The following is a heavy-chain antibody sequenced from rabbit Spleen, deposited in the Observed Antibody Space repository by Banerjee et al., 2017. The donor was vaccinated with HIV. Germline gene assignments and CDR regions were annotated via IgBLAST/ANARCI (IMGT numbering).Heavy chain of an antibody. CDR2: INAVTGKA. D-gene: IGHD6-1*01. Sequence: LEESGGGLVKPGGTLTLTCTVSGFSFSSNWICWVRQAPGKGMEWIACINAVTGKAVYASWAKGRFTFSKTSSPTVTLQMTSLTAADTATYFCARTGDYAAYAYAAVLWGPGTLVTVS. CDR1: GFSFSSNW. CDR3: ARTGDYAAYAYAAVL. J-gene: IGHJ6*01. V-gene: IGHV1S45*01.